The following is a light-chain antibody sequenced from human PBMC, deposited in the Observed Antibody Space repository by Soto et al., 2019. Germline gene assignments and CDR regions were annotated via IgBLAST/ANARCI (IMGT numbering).Light chain of an antibody. Sequence: QSVLTQPPSVSGAPGQRVTISCTGSSSNIGAGYDVHWYQQLPGTAPKLLIYGNSNRPSGVPDRFSGSKSGTSASLAITGXXXEXEADYYCQSYDSSLSDVVFGGGTQLTVL. CDR1: SSNIGAGYD. CDR2: GNS. J-gene: IGLJ2*01. V-gene: IGLV1-40*01. CDR3: QSYDSSLSDVV.